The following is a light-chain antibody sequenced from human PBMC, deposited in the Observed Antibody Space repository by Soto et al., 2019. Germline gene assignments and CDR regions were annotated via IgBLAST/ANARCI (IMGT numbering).Light chain of an antibody. V-gene: IGLV2-14*03. Sequence: QSALTQPASVSGSPGQSITISCTGTTNDIAVYSYVAWYQQHPGKAPNLMIYDVTTRPSGVSDRFSGSKSGDTASLTISGRQAEDEAIYYCSSYRSGSTTVVFGGGTKVTVL. J-gene: IGLJ3*02. CDR3: SSYRSGSTTVV. CDR1: TNDIAVYSY. CDR2: DVT.